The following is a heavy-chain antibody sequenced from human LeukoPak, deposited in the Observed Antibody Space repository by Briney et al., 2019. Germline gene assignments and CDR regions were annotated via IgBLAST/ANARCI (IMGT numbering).Heavy chain of an antibody. V-gene: IGHV3-48*02. CDR2: ISTSSTTI. CDR1: GLTLKNFA. CDR3: TRSYGYFDY. D-gene: IGHD3-10*01. Sequence: GGSLRLSCAASGLTLKNFAMSWVRQAPGKGLEWVSYISTSSTTIYYADSVKGRFTISRDNAKNSLFLQMNSLKDEDTAVYYCTRSYGYFDYWGQGTLVTVSS. J-gene: IGHJ4*02.